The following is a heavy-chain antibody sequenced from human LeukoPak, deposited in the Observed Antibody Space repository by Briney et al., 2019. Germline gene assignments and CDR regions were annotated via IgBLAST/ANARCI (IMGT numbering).Heavy chain of an antibody. CDR1: GGSISSYY. Sequence: SETLSLTCTVSGGSISSYYWSWIRQPPGKGLEWIGYIYYSGSTNYNPSLKSRVTISVDTSKNQFSLKLSSVTAADTAVYYCARDPYGSGSYYNLNDAFDIWGQGTMVTVSS. D-gene: IGHD3-10*01. CDR3: ARDPYGSGSYYNLNDAFDI. J-gene: IGHJ3*02. V-gene: IGHV4-59*01. CDR2: IYYSGST.